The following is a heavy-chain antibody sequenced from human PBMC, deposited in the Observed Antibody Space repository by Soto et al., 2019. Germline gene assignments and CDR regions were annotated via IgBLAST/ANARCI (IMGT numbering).Heavy chain of an antibody. J-gene: IGHJ6*02. Sequence: AASVKVSCKASGYTFTGYYMHWVRRAPGQGLEWMGWINPNSGGTNYAQKFQGRVTMTRDTSISTAYMELSRLRSDDTAVYYCARGGSSFTIFGVVQYGMDVWGQGTTVTVSS. D-gene: IGHD3-3*01. CDR1: GYTFTGYY. CDR3: ARGGSSFTIFGVVQYGMDV. CDR2: INPNSGGT. V-gene: IGHV1-2*02.